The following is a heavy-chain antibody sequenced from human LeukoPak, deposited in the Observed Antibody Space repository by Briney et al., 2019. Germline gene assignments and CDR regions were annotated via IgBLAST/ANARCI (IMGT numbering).Heavy chain of an antibody. CDR3: AKVAHYYDSGGHFWFDP. CDR1: GFTVSGDY. V-gene: IGHV3-53*01. Sequence: PGGSLRLSCAVSGFTVSGDYMRWVRQAPGKGLEWVSVMYDGGATYYADSVKGRFTISTDNSKNTLYLQMNSLRAEDTAVYYCAKVAHYYDSGGHFWFDPWGQGTLVTVSS. J-gene: IGHJ5*02. CDR2: MYDGGAT. D-gene: IGHD3-22*01.